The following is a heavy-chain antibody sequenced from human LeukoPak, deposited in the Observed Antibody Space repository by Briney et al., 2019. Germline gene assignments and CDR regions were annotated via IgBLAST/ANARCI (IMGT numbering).Heavy chain of an antibody. CDR1: GFTFDSNY. Sequence: PGGSLRLSCAASGFTFDSNYLSWVRQAPGKGLEWVSTIYTGGNTYYAASVKGRFTISRDFSKNTVFLHVNSLRAEDTAMYYCARGDDSGYYDYFDYWGQGALVTVSS. J-gene: IGHJ4*02. CDR3: ARGDDSGYYDYFDY. V-gene: IGHV3-53*01. CDR2: IYTGGNT. D-gene: IGHD3-22*01.